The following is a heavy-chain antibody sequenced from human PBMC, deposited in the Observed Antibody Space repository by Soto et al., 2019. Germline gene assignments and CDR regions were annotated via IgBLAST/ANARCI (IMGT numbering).Heavy chain of an antibody. CDR3: VKDGGYCSSSTCYAPRNHYFDS. V-gene: IGHV3-7*03. CDR1: GLTFSDYW. CDR2: IKFDGSEK. D-gene: IGHD2-2*01. Sequence: PGGSLRLSCEASGLTFSDYWMSWVRQAPGKGPEWVANIKFDGSEKQYVDSVRGRFTISRDNSRSSLSLQMNSLRAGDTAVYYCVKDGGYCSSSTCYAPRNHYFDSWGQGTMVTVYS. J-gene: IGHJ4*02.